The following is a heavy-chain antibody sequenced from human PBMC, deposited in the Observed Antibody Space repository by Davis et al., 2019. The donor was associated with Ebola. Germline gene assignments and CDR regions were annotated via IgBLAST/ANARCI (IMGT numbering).Heavy chain of an antibody. J-gene: IGHJ4*02. V-gene: IGHV4-39*07. Sequence: SETLSLTCTVSGGSISSSSYYWGWLRQPPGQGLEWIGSIYYSGSTYYNPSLKSRVTIPVDTSKNQFSLKLSSVTAADTAVYYCARVQLERRGGYYFDYWGQGTLVTVSS. CDR1: GGSISSSSYY. D-gene: IGHD1-1*01. CDR2: IYYSGST. CDR3: ARVQLERRGGYYFDY.